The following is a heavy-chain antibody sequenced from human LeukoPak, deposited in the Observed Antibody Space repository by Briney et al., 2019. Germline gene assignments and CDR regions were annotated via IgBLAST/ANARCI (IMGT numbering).Heavy chain of an antibody. CDR2: LSASGDRT. Sequence: GGSLRLSCAASGFTFSYYAMSWVRQAPGKGLEWASRLSASGDRTFYVGSVKGRFTISRDNFQNTLYLEMNSLRVEDTAVYYCAKDPRGTASGSYSLSHPTNDYWGQGTLVTVSS. J-gene: IGHJ4*02. D-gene: IGHD1-26*01. CDR3: AKDPRGTASGSYSLSHPTNDY. CDR1: GFTFSYYA. V-gene: IGHV3-23*01.